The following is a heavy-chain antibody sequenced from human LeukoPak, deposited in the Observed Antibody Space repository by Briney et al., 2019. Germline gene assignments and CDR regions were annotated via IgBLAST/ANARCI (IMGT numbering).Heavy chain of an antibody. CDR3: ARDWTRGGAFDI. J-gene: IGHJ3*02. CDR1: GGSISSGGYY. V-gene: IGHV4-31*03. Sequence: PSQTLSLTCTVSGGSISSGGYYWSWIRQHPGKGLEWIGYIYYSGSTYYNPSLKSRVTISVDTSKNQFSLKLGSVTAADTAVYYCARDWTRGGAFDIWGQGTMVTVSS. CDR2: IYYSGST. D-gene: IGHD3/OR15-3a*01.